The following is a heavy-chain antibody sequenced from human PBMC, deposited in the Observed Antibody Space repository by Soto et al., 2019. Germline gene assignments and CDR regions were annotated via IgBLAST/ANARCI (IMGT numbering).Heavy chain of an antibody. J-gene: IGHJ4*02. CDR3: ARVRDGWYYFDY. CDR2: IYYSGST. CDR1: GGSISSGGYY. Sequence: SETLSLTCTVSGGSISSGGYYWSWIRQHPGKGLEWIGYIYYSGSTYYNPSLKSRVTISVDTSKNQFSLKLSSVTAADTAVYYCARVRDGWYYFDYWGQGTLVTVSS. V-gene: IGHV4-31*03. D-gene: IGHD6-19*01.